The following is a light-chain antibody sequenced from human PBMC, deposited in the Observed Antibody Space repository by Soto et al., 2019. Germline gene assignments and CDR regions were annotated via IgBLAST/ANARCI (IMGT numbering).Light chain of an antibody. CDR1: QSVSSY. CDR3: QKRSNWPPTWT. Sequence: EIVLTQSPATLSLSPGERATLSCRASQSVSSYLAWYQQKPGQAPRLLIYDASKRATGIPARFSGSGSGTDFTLTISSLEPEDFAVYYCQKRSNWPPTWTFGQGTKVEIK. CDR2: DAS. V-gene: IGKV3-11*01. J-gene: IGKJ1*01.